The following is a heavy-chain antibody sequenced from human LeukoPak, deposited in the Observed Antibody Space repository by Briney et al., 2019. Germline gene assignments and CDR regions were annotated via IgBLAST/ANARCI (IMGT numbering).Heavy chain of an antibody. CDR2: IYYSGST. Sequence: SETLSLTCTVSGGSISSYYWSWIRQPPGKGLEWIGYIYYSGSTNYNPSLKSRVTISVDTSKNQFSLKLSSVTAADTAVYYCARDGSGSYGSYYGMDVWGQGTTVTVSS. CDR3: ARDGSGSYGSYYGMDV. J-gene: IGHJ6*02. CDR1: GGSISSYY. D-gene: IGHD5-18*01. V-gene: IGHV4-59*01.